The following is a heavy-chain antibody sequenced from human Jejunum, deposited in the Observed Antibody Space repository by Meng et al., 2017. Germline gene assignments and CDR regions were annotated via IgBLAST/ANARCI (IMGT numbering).Heavy chain of an antibody. CDR2: ISSDGSQT. J-gene: IGHJ3*02. D-gene: IGHD3-10*01. V-gene: IGHV3-30*15. CDR1: GFIFSTYA. Sequence: GGSLRLSCAASGFIFSTYAMHWVRQAPGKGPEWVAVISSDGSQTYYADSVKGRFTISRDNSKNTLFLQMSSLRAEDTALYYCAREDYYGRGVIDALDIWGQGTMVTVSS. CDR3: AREDYYGRGVIDALDI.